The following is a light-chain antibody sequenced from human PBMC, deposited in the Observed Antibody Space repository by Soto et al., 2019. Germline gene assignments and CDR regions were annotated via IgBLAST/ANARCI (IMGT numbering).Light chain of an antibody. CDR3: SSYTAISSLDIV. CDR2: EVS. CDR1: SSDVGDYNY. V-gene: IGLV2-14*01. Sequence: QSALTQPASVSASPGQSITISCTGTSSDVGDYNYVSWYQQHPGKAPELMIYEVSNRPSGVSNRFSGSKSGNTASLTISGLQAEDEADYYCSSYTAISSLDIVFGGGTKLTVL. J-gene: IGLJ2*01.